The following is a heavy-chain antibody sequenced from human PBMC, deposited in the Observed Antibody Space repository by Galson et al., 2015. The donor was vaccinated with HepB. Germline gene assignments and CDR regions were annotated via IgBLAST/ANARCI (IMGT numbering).Heavy chain of an antibody. D-gene: IGHD3-10*01. CDR1: GFTFSTNN. J-gene: IGHJ4*02. Sequence: LRLSCAASGFTFSTNNMHWVRQAPVKGLEWLAIISPDGDTAYYADSVKGRFTISRDNSKSTLFLQVDSLRPEDTAVYYCARDFGWNFDYWGQGTLVTVSS. CDR3: ARDFGWNFDY. V-gene: IGHV3-30-3*01. CDR2: ISPDGDTA.